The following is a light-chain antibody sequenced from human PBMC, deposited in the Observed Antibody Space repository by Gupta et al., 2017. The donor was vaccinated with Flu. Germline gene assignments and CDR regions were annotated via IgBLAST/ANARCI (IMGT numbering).Light chain of an antibody. J-gene: IGKJ2*01. Sequence: EIVLTQSPGTLSLSPGERATLSCRASQSVSSSYLAWYQQKPGQAPRLLIYGASSRATGIPDRFSGSGSGTDFTLTISRLEPEDFAVYYCHQYGSSPYNFGKGTKLEIK. CDR1: QSVSSSY. CDR3: HQYGSSPYN. CDR2: GAS. V-gene: IGKV3-20*01.